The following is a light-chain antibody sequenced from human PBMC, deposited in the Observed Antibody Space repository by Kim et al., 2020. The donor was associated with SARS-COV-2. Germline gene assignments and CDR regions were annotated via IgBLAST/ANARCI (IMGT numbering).Light chain of an antibody. CDR3: QQFDNLPLT. J-gene: IGKJ4*01. V-gene: IGKV1-33*01. CDR2: DAS. CDR1: QDISNH. Sequence: DIQMTQSPSSLSASVGDRVTITCQASQDISNHLNWYQQKPGKAPQLLMYDASNLATGVPSRFSGSGSETDSTFTISSLQPEDIATYYCQQFDNLPLTFGGGTKVDIK.